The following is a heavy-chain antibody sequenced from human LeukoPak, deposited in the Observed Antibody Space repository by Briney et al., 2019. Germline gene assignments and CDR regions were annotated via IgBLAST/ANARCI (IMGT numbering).Heavy chain of an antibody. D-gene: IGHD2-2*01. Sequence: GASVKVSCKASGYTFTSYDINWARQATGQGLEWMGWMNPNSGNTGYAQKFQGRVTITRNTSISTAYMELSSLRSEDTAVYYCARGSDIVVVPASYGSGSYYPRWGQGTLVTVSS. CDR3: ARGSDIVVVPASYGSGSYYPR. CDR1: GYTFTSYD. V-gene: IGHV1-8*01. J-gene: IGHJ4*02. CDR2: MNPNSGNT.